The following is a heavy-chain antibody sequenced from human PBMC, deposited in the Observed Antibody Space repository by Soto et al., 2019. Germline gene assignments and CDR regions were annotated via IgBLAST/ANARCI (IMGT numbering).Heavy chain of an antibody. CDR1: GFTFDAYT. J-gene: IGHJ6*02. V-gene: IGHV3-9*01. CDR2: IRWNSGII. CDR3: AKERQLCNTINCWTWATGGAEV. Sequence: EIQLVESGGGLVQPGRSLRLSCAASGFTFDAYTMHWVRQAPGKGLEWVSGIRWNSGIIVYGDSVKGRFTVSRDNAKKSVYLQMESLSAEDTALYFCAKERQLCNTINCWTWATGGAEVWGQGTMVTVSS. D-gene: IGHD3-3*01.